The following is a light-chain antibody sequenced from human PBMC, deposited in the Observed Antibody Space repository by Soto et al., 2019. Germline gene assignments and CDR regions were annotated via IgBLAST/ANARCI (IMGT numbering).Light chain of an antibody. CDR2: DVS. V-gene: IGLV2-14*01. Sequence: QSALTQPASVYGSPGQSIAISCTGTSSDVGGYNYVSWYQQPPGKAPKIIIYDVSDRPSGVSNRFSGSKSGNTASLTISGLQADDEADYYCSSYTSQSTVVFGGGTKVTVL. CDR3: SSYTSQSTVV. J-gene: IGLJ3*02. CDR1: SSDVGGYNY.